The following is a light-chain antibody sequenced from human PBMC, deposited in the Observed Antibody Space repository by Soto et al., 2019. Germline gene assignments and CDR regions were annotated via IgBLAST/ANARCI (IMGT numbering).Light chain of an antibody. J-gene: IGLJ2*01. CDR1: SSDVGSYNL. CDR3: CSYSTSSTLVV. CDR2: EDN. V-gene: IGLV2-23*01. Sequence: QSALTQPASVSGSPGQSITISCTGTSSDVGSYNLVSWYQQPPGKAPRLMIYEDNKRPSGVSDRFSGSKSGNTASLTISGLQAEDEADYYCCSYSTSSTLVVFGGGTKLTVL.